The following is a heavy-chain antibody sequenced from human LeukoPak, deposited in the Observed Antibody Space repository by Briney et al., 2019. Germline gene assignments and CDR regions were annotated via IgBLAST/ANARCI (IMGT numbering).Heavy chain of an antibody. J-gene: IGHJ5*02. D-gene: IGHD6-13*01. CDR1: GYTFSGYY. Sequence: GASVKISCKASGYTFSGYYMHWVRQAPGQGLGWMGWINPNTGDTKYAQKFQGRVTMTRDTSLSTAYMELSRLRSDDTAVYFCARDMWQQFDWFDPWGQGTLVTVSS. V-gene: IGHV1-2*02. CDR3: ARDMWQQFDWFDP. CDR2: INPNTGDT.